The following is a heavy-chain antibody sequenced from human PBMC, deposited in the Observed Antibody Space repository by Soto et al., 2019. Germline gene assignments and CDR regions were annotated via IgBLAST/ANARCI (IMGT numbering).Heavy chain of an antibody. CDR1: GASFSGYY. D-gene: IGHD3-9*01. J-gene: IGHJ4*02. Sequence: SETMALTCAVYGASFSGYYWSWIRQPPGKGLEWIGEINRSRSTNHNPSLKSRVTISVDTSKNQFSLKLNSVTAADTVVYYCARGWVGTGSHYFRFWGQGTLVTVSS. V-gene: IGHV4-34*01. CDR2: INRSRST. CDR3: ARGWVGTGSHYFRF.